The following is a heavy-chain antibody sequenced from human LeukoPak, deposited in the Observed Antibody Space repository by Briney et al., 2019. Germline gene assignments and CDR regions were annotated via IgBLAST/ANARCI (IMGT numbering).Heavy chain of an antibody. J-gene: IGHJ4*02. CDR2: ISGSGDST. D-gene: IGHD6-13*01. CDR1: GFTFNNYA. Sequence: GGSLRLSCAASGFTFNNYAMSWVRQAPGKGLEWVSGISGSGDSTYYADSVKGRFTISRDNSKNTLYLQINNLRTEDTAVYYCAKGVGAGNSVYFDQWGQGTLVTVSS. CDR3: AKGVGAGNSVYFDQ. V-gene: IGHV3-23*01.